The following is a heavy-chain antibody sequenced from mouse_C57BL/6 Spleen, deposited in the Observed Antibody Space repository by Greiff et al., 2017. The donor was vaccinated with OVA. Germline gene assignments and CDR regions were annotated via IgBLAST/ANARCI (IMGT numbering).Heavy chain of an antibody. CDR1: GYTFTSYW. J-gene: IGHJ4*01. D-gene: IGHD1-1*01. CDR3: ARDYYGSTRVDY. CDR2: IYPGSGST. Sequence: QVQLQQPGAELVKPGASVKMSCKASGYTFTSYWITWVKQRPGQGLEWIGDIYPGSGSTNYNEKFKSTAPLTVDTSSSTAYMQLSSLTSEDSAVYYCARDYYGSTRVDYWGQGTSVTVSS. V-gene: IGHV1-55*01.